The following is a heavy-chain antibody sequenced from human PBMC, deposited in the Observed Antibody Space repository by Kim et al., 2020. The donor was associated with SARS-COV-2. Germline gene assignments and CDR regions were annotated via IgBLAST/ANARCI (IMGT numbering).Heavy chain of an antibody. Sequence: SETLSLTCTVSGGSISSYYWSWIRQPPGKGLEWIGYIYYSGSTNYNPSLKGRVTISVDTSTNQFSLKLSSVTAAGTAVYYCARTRVGATAFDYWGQGTLVTVSS. V-gene: IGHV4-59*01. J-gene: IGHJ4*02. CDR1: GGSISSYY. D-gene: IGHD1-26*01. CDR2: IYYSGST. CDR3: ARTRVGATAFDY.